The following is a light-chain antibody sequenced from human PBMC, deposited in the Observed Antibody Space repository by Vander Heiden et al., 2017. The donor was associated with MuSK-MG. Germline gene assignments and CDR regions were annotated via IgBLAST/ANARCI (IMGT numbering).Light chain of an antibody. CDR1: QSVSSN. J-gene: IGKJ4*01. Sequence: EIVMTQSPATLSVSPGERATLSCRASQSVSSNLAWYQQKPGQAPRLLIYGASTRATGIPARVSGSGSGKEFTLTISSLQSEDFAVYYCQQYNNWPPGTFGGGTKVEIK. V-gene: IGKV3-15*01. CDR3: QQYNNWPPGT. CDR2: GAS.